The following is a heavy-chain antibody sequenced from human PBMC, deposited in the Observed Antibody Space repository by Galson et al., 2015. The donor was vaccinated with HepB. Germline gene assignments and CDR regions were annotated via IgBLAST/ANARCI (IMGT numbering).Heavy chain of an antibody. J-gene: IGHJ5*01. Sequence: SLRLSCAASEFTFSNYDMHWVRQATGKGLEWVSAIGTVADTYYAGSVKGRFTISREDAKNSLYLQMDSLRAGDTAVYYCARESRGHGVLELDCWGQGTLVTVSS. D-gene: IGHD4-17*01. CDR3: ARESRGHGVLELDC. V-gene: IGHV3-13*01. CDR2: IGTVADT. CDR1: EFTFSNYD.